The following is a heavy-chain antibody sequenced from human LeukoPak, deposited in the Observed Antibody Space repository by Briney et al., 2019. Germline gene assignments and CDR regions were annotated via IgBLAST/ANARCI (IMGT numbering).Heavy chain of an antibody. Sequence: SETLSLTCAVYGGSFSGYYWSWIRQPPGKGLEWIGEINHSGSTNYNPSLKSRVTISVDTSKNQFSLKLSSVTAADTAVYYCARCRRGYCSGGSCPNWFDPWGQGTLVTVSS. CDR3: ARCRRGYCSGGSCPNWFDP. J-gene: IGHJ5*02. V-gene: IGHV4-34*01. CDR2: INHSGST. CDR1: GGSFSGYY. D-gene: IGHD2-15*01.